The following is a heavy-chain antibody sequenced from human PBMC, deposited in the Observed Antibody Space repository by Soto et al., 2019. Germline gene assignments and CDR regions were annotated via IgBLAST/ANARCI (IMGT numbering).Heavy chain of an antibody. D-gene: IGHD3-10*01. J-gene: IGHJ4*02. V-gene: IGHV1-69*02. Sequence: QVQLVQSGAEVKKPGSSVKVSCKASGGTFSSYTISWVRQAPGQGLEWMGRIIPILGIANYALKLQGRVTITADKSRSTACMDLSSLRCEDTAVYYCAGESGPGGYWGQGSLLTVSS. CDR3: AGESGPGGY. CDR1: GGTFSSYT. CDR2: IIPILGIA.